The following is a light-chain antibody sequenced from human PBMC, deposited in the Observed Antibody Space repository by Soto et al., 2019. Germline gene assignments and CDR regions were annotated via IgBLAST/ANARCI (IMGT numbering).Light chain of an antibody. CDR2: EVS. J-gene: IGLJ1*01. CDR3: SSYTSSSTYV. V-gene: IGLV2-14*01. CDR1: SSDVGGYNY. Sequence: QSVLTQPASVSGSPGQSITISCTGTSSDVGGYNYVSWYQQHPGKAPKLMIYEVSNRPSGVSNRFSGSKSGNTASLAISGLQAEDEADYYCSSYTSSSTYVFGPGTQVTVL.